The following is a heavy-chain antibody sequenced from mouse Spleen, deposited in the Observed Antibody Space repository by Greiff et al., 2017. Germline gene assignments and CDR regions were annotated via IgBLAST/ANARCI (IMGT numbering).Heavy chain of an antibody. J-gene: IGHJ1*01. CDR1: GYSITSGYY. CDR2: ISYDGSN. V-gene: IGHV3-6*01. CDR3: AVWDGWDFDV. Sequence: EVKVEESGPGLVKPSQSLSLTCSVTGYSITSGYYWNWIRQFPGNKLEWMGYISYDGSNNYNPSLKNRISITRDTSKNQFCLKLNSVTTEDTATYYCAVWDGWDFDVWGAGTTVTVSS. D-gene: IGHD4-1*01.